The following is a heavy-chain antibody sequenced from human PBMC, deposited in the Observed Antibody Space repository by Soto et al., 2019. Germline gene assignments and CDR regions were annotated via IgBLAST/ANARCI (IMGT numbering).Heavy chain of an antibody. D-gene: IGHD2-2*01. CDR2: IIPILGTA. Sequence: QVQLVQSGAEVKKPGSSVKVSCKASGGTFSSYAISWVRQAPGQGLEWMGGIIPILGTANYAQKFQGRVTITADESTSTAYMELSSLRSEDTAVYYCARAVLGYCISTSCSSRVYWFDPWGQGTLVTVSS. CDR1: GGTFSSYA. V-gene: IGHV1-69*11. CDR3: ARAVLGYCISTSCSSRVYWFDP. J-gene: IGHJ5*02.